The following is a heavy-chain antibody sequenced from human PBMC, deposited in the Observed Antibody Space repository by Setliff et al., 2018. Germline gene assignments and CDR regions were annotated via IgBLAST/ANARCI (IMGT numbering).Heavy chain of an antibody. J-gene: IGHJ1*01. V-gene: IGHV1-18*01. Sequence: ASVKVSCKASGYTFIDYGVSWVRQAPGQGLEWVGWISPYTGKTYLAPKFQGRVTMTTDTSTDTAYLDLRSLRSDDTAVYYCSRLVRYCTTTTCQTLSGGEHWGPGTLVTVSS. CDR1: GYTFIDYG. CDR3: SRLVRYCTTTTCQTLSGGEH. CDR2: ISPYTGKT. D-gene: IGHD2-8*01.